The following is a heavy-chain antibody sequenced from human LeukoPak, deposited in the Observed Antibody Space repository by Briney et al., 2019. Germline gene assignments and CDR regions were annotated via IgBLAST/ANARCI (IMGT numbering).Heavy chain of an antibody. J-gene: IGHJ4*02. V-gene: IGHV1-18*01. CDR3: ARDLGSSWTFDY. CDR1: GYTFTNYG. D-gene: IGHD6-13*01. Sequence: ASVKVSCKASGYTFTNYGITWVRQAPGQGLEWLGWISTYNANTEYAQNLQGRVILSTDTSTRTAYMELRSLRSDDTAMYYCARDLGSSWTFDYWGQGTLVTVSS. CDR2: ISTYNANT.